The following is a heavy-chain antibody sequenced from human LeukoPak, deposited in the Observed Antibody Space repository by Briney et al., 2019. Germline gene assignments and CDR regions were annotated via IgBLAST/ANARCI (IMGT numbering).Heavy chain of an antibody. CDR2: IRDSGIT. CDR1: GFTFNTYP. Sequence: GGSLRLSCAASGFTFNTYPMNWVRQAPGKGLEWISHIRDSGITDYADSVKGRFTISRDNAKNSLYLQLNSLGAEDTAVYYCAGDHDYAFDNWGQGTLVTVSS. D-gene: IGHD4-17*01. J-gene: IGHJ4*02. V-gene: IGHV3-69-1*01. CDR3: AGDHDYAFDN.